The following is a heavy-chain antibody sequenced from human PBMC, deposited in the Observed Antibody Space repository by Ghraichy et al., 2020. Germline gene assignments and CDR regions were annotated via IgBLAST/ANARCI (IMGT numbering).Heavy chain of an antibody. V-gene: IGHV4-59*01. CDR2: IYYSGST. CDR3: ATFLVPPNYYFDY. Sequence: SQTLSLTCTVSGGSISSYYWSWIRQPPGKGLEWIGYIYYSGSTNYNPSLKSRVTISVDTSKNQFSLKLSSVTAADTAVYYCATFLVPPNYYFDYWGQGTLVTVSS. CDR1: GGSISSYY. D-gene: IGHD3-3*01. J-gene: IGHJ4*02.